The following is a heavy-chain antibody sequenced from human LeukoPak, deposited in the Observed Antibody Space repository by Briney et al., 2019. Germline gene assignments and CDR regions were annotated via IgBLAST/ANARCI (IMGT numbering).Heavy chain of an antibody. V-gene: IGHV3-15*01. Sequence: KPGGSLRLSCAASGFTFDDYAMHWVRQAPGKGLEWVGRIKSKTDGGTTDYAAPVKGRFTISRDDSKNTLYLQMNSLKTEDTAVYYCTTDASLEGSYYYYYMDVWGKGTTVTVSS. CDR3: TTDASLEGSYYYYYMDV. D-gene: IGHD3-10*01. J-gene: IGHJ6*03. CDR1: GFTFDDYA. CDR2: IKSKTDGGTT.